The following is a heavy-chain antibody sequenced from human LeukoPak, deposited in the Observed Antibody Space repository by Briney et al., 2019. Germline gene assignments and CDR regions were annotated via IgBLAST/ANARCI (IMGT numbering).Heavy chain of an antibody. CDR2: VNADGGNT. CDR1: GFTFDNYR. V-gene: IGHV3-23*01. CDR3: TKRVKYGGTWDHFAD. D-gene: IGHD1-26*01. J-gene: IGHJ4*02. Sequence: GGSLRLSCAASGFTFDNYRMSWVRQAPGKGLEWVATVNADGGNTYYADSVKGRFTISRDNSKSTLILQMNSLRVEDTALYYCTKRVKYGGTWDHFADWGQGTLVTVSS.